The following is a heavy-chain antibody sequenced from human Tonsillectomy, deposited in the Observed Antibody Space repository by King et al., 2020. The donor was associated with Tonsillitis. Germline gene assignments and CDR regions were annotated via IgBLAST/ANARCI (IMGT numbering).Heavy chain of an antibody. CDR2: ISSSSIYT. CDR1: GFIFSDYY. Sequence: VQLVESGGGLVKPGGSLRLSCAASGFIFSDYYMSWIRQAPGKGLEWVSYISSSSIYTNYADSVKGRFTISRDNAKNSLYLQMNSLRAEDTAMYYCARPNRGYYYYMDVWGKGTTVTVSS. D-gene: IGHD2/OR15-2a*01. V-gene: IGHV3-11*05. CDR3: ARPNRGYYYYMDV. J-gene: IGHJ6*03.